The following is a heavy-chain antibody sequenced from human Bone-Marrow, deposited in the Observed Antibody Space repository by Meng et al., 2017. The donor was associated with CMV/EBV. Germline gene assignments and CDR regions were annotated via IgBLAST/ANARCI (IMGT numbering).Heavy chain of an antibody. CDR1: GGTFSNYA. V-gene: IGHV1-69*05. J-gene: IGHJ4*02. Sequence: SVKVGCKASGGTFSNYAISWVRQAPGQGLEWMGGIMPFFGTATYAQRFQGRVTITTDESTNAVFMELSSLSSEDTAVYYCARDVGYGDPLYFDYWGQGTLVTVSS. D-gene: IGHD4-17*01. CDR3: ARDVGYGDPLYFDY. CDR2: IMPFFGTA.